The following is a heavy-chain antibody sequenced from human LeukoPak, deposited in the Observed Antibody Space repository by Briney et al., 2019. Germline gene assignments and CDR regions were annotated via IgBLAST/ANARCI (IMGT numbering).Heavy chain of an antibody. CDR3: ARDLLLGTSGALDY. CDR1: GYTFTSYD. V-gene: IGHV1-8*03. J-gene: IGHJ4*02. Sequence: ASMKVSCKASGYTFTSYDINWVRQATGQGLEWMGWINPNSGNTGYAQKFQGRVTITRNTSISTAYMELSSLRSEDTAVYYCARDLLLGTSGALDYWGQGTLVTVSS. CDR2: INPNSGNT.